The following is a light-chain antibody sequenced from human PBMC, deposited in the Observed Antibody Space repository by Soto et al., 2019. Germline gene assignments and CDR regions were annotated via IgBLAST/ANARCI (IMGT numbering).Light chain of an antibody. Sequence: EIVLTQSPGTLSLSPGERATLSCRASQSLSSSYLAWYQQKPGQAPRLLIYDASRRATGIPDSFSGSGSGTDFNLTIIKLESEDFSVYYCQQYGSSLRTFGHGTKLEIK. CDR2: DAS. V-gene: IGKV3-20*01. CDR1: QSLSSSY. J-gene: IGKJ2*02. CDR3: QQYGSSLRT.